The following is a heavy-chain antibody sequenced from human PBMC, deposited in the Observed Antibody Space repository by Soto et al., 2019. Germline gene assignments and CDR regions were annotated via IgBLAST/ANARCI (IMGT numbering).Heavy chain of an antibody. J-gene: IGHJ4*02. CDR2: IGSSSTYI. Sequence: GGSLRLSCSASVFTFSSYSMNWVRQAPGKGLEWVSYIGSSSTYIYYADSVKGRFTISRDNAKNSLYLQMNSLRAEDTAVYYCARSNTQGAWGQGHLVTVPS. V-gene: IGHV3-21*01. CDR1: VFTFSSYS. CDR3: ARSNTQGA.